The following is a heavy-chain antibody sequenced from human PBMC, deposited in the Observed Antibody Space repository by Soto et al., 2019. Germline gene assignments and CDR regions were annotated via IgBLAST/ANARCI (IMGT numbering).Heavy chain of an antibody. CDR2: IIPMSGAT. V-gene: IGHV1-69*12. CDR3: ARGGPENDY. D-gene: IGHD1-26*01. J-gene: IGHJ4*02. CDR1: GGTFSSYA. Sequence: QVQLVQSGAEVKKPGSSVKVSCKASGGTFSSYALSWVRQAPGQGLEWMGGIIPMSGATNYAQKFQGRVTCTAHESTNTAYLELTSPRSEDTAVYYCARGGPENDYWGQGTLVTVSS.